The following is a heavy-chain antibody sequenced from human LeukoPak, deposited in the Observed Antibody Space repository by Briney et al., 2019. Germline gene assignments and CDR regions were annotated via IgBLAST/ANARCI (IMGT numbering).Heavy chain of an antibody. J-gene: IGHJ3*02. CDR2: FHYSGSN. D-gene: IGHD3-10*02. CDR1: GGSISSYY. CDR3: ARAQFDYYDRAFDI. Sequence: SETLSLTCTVSGGSISSYYWSWPRQFPGKRLEWIGYFHYSGSNNYNPSLKSRVTISIDTSKEQLSLKLRSVTAADTALYYCARAQFDYYDRAFDIWGQGTVVTVSS. V-gene: IGHV4-59*01.